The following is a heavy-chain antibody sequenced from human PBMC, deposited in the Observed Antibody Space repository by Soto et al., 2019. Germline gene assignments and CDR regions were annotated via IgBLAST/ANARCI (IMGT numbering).Heavy chain of an antibody. Sequence: GSLRLSCAASGFNFNTYWMYWVRQAPGEGLEMVANIDTDGRRKNSVDSVKSRFIISRDNAKNSLILHMNILRADDTAVYYCGRVPLDGNYANGVDVWGQGTTVTVSS. CDR3: GRVPLDGNYANGVDV. V-gene: IGHV3-7*03. CDR2: IDTDGRRK. J-gene: IGHJ6*02. D-gene: IGHD4-17*01. CDR1: GFNFNTYW.